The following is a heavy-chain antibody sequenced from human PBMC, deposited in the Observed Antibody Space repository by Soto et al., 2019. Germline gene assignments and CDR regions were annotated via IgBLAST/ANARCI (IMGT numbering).Heavy chain of an antibody. CDR1: GFTFSSYS. CDR3: ASRLGYCSSTSCYAGYHDAFDI. V-gene: IGHV3-21*01. D-gene: IGHD2-2*01. J-gene: IGHJ3*02. Sequence: GSLKISCAASGFTFSSYSMNWVRQAPGKGLEWVSSISSSSSYIYYADSVKGRFTISRDNAKNSLYLQMNSLRAEDTAVYYCASRLGYCSSTSCYAGYHDAFDIWGQGTMVTVSS. CDR2: ISSSSSYI.